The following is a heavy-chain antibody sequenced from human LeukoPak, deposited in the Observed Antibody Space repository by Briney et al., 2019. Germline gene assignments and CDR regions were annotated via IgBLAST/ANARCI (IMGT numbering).Heavy chain of an antibody. CDR1: GGSISSSSYY. J-gene: IGHJ3*02. V-gene: IGHV4-39*07. Sequence: SETLSLTCTVSGGSISSSSYYWGWIRQPPGKGLEWIGSIYYSGSTYYNPSLKSRVTISVDTSKNQFSLILSSVTAADTAVYYCARTNTPLWFGELFQSTGPWPNAFDIWGQGTMVTVSS. D-gene: IGHD3-10*01. CDR2: IYYSGST. CDR3: ARTNTPLWFGELFQSTGPWPNAFDI.